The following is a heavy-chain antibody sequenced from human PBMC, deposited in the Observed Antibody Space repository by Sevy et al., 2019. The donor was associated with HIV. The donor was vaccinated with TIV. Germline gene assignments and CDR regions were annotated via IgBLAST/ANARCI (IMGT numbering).Heavy chain of an antibody. CDR3: ARGYIAAAGTHWFDP. Sequence: SETLSLTCTVSGGSISSGSYYWSWIRQPAGKGLEWTGRIYTSGSTNYNPSLKSRVTISVDTSKNQFSLKLSSVTAADTAVYYCARGYIAAAGTHWFDPWGQGTLVTVSS. CDR1: GGSISSGSYY. CDR2: IYTSGST. D-gene: IGHD6-13*01. J-gene: IGHJ5*02. V-gene: IGHV4-61*02.